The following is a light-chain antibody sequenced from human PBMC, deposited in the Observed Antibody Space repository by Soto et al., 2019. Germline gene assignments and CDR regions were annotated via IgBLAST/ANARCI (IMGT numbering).Light chain of an antibody. V-gene: IGLV2-14*01. CDR3: SSYTSSSTYV. CDR1: SSDIGGYNY. CDR2: DVS. Sequence: QSVLTQPASVSGSPGQSIAISCTGASSDIGGYNYVSWYQQHPGKAPGLMSYDVSNRPSGVSDRFSGSKSGNTASLTISVLQAEDEAEYYCSSYTSSSTYVFGTGTKVTVL. J-gene: IGLJ1*01.